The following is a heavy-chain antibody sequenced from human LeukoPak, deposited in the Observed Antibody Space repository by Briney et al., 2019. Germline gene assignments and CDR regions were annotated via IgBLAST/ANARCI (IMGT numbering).Heavy chain of an antibody. D-gene: IGHD3-10*01. J-gene: IGHJ4*02. CDR3: AKPYYYGSRSYMDY. Sequence: SETLSLTCSASGGSISSTTYYWGWIRQPPGKGLEWIGSMSFIGSTYYNPSLKSRVTISVHMSKNHFSLKLSSVTAADTAVYYCAKPYYYGSRSYMDYWGQGTLVTVSS. CDR1: GGSISSTTYY. CDR2: MSFIGST. V-gene: IGHV4-39*02.